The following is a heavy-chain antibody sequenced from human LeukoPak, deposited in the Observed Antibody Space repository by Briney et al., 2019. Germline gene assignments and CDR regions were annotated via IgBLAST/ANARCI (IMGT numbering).Heavy chain of an antibody. Sequence: PVGSLRLSCAASGFTFDDYAMHWVRQAPGKGLEWVSGISWNSGSIGYADSVKGRFTISRDNAKNSLYLQMNSLRAEDMALYYCARSYSSGWYGYFDYWGQGTLVTVSS. CDR3: ARSYSSGWYGYFDY. CDR1: GFTFDDYA. V-gene: IGHV3-9*03. J-gene: IGHJ4*02. D-gene: IGHD6-19*01. CDR2: ISWNSGSI.